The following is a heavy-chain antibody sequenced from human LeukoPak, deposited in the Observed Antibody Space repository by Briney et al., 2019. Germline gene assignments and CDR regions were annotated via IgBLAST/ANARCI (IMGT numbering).Heavy chain of an antibody. D-gene: IGHD2-2*01. J-gene: IGHJ4*02. V-gene: IGHV3-21*05. CDR3: ARGRSTSWMSSMGY. CDR2: ISSSSYT. CDR1: GFTFSRNG. Sequence: PGGSLRLSCAASGFTFSRNGMHWVRQAPGKGLEWVSYISSSSYTNYADSVKGRFTISRDNAKNSLYLQINSLRAEDTAVYYCARGRSTSWMSSMGYWGQGTLVTVSS.